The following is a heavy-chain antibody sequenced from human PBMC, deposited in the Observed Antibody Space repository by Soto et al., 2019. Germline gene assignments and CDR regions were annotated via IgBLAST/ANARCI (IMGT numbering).Heavy chain of an antibody. CDR1: GGSFSDYS. D-gene: IGHD3-10*01. CDR3: ARGLFSGDAYSGGWYYFDY. CDR2: INHSGSA. J-gene: IGHJ4*02. V-gene: IGHV4-34*01. Sequence: QVQLQQWGAGLLKPSETLSLTCAVYGGSFSDYSWTWIRQPPGKALEWIGQINHSGSANYNPTPRSRVVISIGTPNNQFSLELTSVTAADTAVYYCARGLFSGDAYSGGWYYFDYWGQGTLVTVSS.